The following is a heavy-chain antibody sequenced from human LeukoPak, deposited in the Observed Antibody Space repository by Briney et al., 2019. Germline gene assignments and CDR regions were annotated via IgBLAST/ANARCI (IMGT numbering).Heavy chain of an antibody. CDR1: GFTFSSYG. J-gene: IGHJ4*02. CDR3: ARDWRGYCSGGSCYYFDY. CDR2: ISYDGSNK. D-gene: IGHD2-15*01. Sequence: GGPLRLSCAASGFTFSSYGMHWVRQAPGKGLEWVAVISYDGSNKYYADSVKGRFTISRDNSKNTLYLQMNSLRAEDTAVYYCARDWRGYCSGGSCYYFDYWGQGTLVTVSS. V-gene: IGHV3-30*03.